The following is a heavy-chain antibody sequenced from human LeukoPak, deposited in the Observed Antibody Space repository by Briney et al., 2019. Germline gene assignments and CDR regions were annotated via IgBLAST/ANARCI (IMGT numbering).Heavy chain of an antibody. CDR2: IYPGYSDA. CDR1: GYKLTNNW. D-gene: IGHD6-13*01. V-gene: IGHV5-51*01. CDR3: VRFALTSSLDH. Sequence: LNISCTISGYKLTNNWISWVRYGPGKGLEWIGLIYPGYSDATYSPSFQGQVTLSVDASISTAYLQLSGLRASDTAIYFCVRFALTSSLDHWGQGTLVTVSS. J-gene: IGHJ5*02.